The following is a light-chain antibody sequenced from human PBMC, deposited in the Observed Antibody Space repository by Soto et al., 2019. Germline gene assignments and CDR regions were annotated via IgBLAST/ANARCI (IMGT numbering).Light chain of an antibody. CDR2: GAS. V-gene: IGKV3-20*01. CDR3: QQYGTSQIT. J-gene: IGKJ5*01. CDR1: QTVSSY. Sequence: ENVLTQSPGTLSLSPGERATLSCRASQTVSSYLTWYQQRPGQAPRLLIYGASKRATGIPDRFSGSGSGTDFTLTISRLVPEVFALYYCQQYGTSQITFGQGTRLE.